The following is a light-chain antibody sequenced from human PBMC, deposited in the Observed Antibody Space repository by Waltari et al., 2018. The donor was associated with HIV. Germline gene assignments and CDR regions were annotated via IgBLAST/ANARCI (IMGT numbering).Light chain of an antibody. CDR1: QSVGSSY. CDR2: GAS. V-gene: IGKV3-20*01. CDR3: QQYGSSPYT. Sequence: DIVLTQSPDTLCLSPGERATLSCRASQSVGSSYFAWYQQKPGQAPRLLIYGASSRATGIPERYSGSGSGTDFTLTISRLEPEDFAVYDCQQYGSSPYTFGQGTKLEIK. J-gene: IGKJ2*01.